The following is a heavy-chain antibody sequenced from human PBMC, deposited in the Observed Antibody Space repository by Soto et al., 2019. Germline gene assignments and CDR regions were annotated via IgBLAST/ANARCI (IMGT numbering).Heavy chain of an antibody. J-gene: IGHJ3*02. Sequence: QVQLQESGPGLVKPSQTLSLTCTVSGGSISSGGYYWSWIRQHPGQGLEWIGYIYYSGSTYYNPSLNSRVTISVDTSKTQFSLKRSSVTAADTAVYYCARSLLRFLEWLAPGAFEIWGQGTMVTVSS. V-gene: IGHV4-31*03. CDR1: GGSISSGGYY. CDR2: IYYSGST. CDR3: ARSLLRFLEWLAPGAFEI. D-gene: IGHD3-3*01.